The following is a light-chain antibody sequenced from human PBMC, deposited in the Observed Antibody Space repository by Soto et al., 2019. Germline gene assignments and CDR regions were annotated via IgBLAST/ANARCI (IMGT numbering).Light chain of an antibody. CDR3: CSYAGSSTFVV. J-gene: IGLJ2*01. CDR1: SSDVGSYNL. V-gene: IGLV2-23*02. CDR2: EVS. Sequence: QSALTQPASVSRSPGQSITISCTGTSSDVGSYNLVSWYQQHPGKAPKFMIYEVSNRPSGVSNRFSGSKSGNTASLTISGLQAEDEAHYYCCSYAGSSTFVVFGGGTKLTVL.